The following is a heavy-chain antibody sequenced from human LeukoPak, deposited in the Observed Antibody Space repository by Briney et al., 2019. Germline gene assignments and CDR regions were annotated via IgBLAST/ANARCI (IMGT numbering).Heavy chain of an antibody. V-gene: IGHV3-23*01. Sequence: GGSLRLSCAASGFTFSSYAMSWVRQAPGEGLEWVSAISGSGGSTYYADSVKGRFTISRDNSKSTLYLQMNSLRAEDTAVYYCAKDMGVDTAMVTSLYFDYWGQGTLVTVSS. J-gene: IGHJ4*02. D-gene: IGHD5-18*01. CDR2: ISGSGGST. CDR3: AKDMGVDTAMVTSLYFDY. CDR1: GFTFSSYA.